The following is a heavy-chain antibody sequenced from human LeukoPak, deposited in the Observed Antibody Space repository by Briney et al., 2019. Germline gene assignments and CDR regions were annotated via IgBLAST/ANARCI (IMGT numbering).Heavy chain of an antibody. CDR2: ISGSGVST. CDR1: GFTFSNYA. J-gene: IGHJ4*02. CDR3: AKDPVVFHGGSGWHYFDY. D-gene: IGHD6-19*01. Sequence: GGSLRLSCAASGFTFSNYAMSWVRQTPGKGLEWVSTISGSGVSTYYGDSVYADSVKGRFTISRDDSKNTLHLQMNSLIAEDTAIYYCAKDPVVFHGGSGWHYFDYWGQGTLVTVSS. V-gene: IGHV3-23*01.